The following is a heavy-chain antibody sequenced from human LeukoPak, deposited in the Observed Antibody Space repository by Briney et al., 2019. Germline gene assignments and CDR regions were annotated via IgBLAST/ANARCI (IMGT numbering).Heavy chain of an antibody. V-gene: IGHV4-4*07. CDR3: ARAGIAAAGMRRYYYYYMDV. CDR1: GVSISSYY. Sequence: SETLSLTCTVSGVSISSYYWSWIRQPAGKGLEWLGRIYTGGSTNYNPSLKSRVTMSVDTSKNQFSLKLSSVTAADTAVYYCARAGIAAAGMRRYYYYYMDVWGKGTTVTVSS. D-gene: IGHD6-13*01. CDR2: IYTGGST. J-gene: IGHJ6*03.